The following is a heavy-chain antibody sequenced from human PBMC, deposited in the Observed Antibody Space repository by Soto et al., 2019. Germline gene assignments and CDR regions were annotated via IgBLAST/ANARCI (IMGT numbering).Heavy chain of an antibody. CDR2: FIPMFNRP. CDR3: ARGQFHHVSNYYYALDV. CDR1: GGTFSSYA. J-gene: IGHJ6*02. V-gene: IGHV1-69*01. Sequence: QVQLVQSGAEVKKPGSSVKVSCKASGGTFSSYAISWVRQAPGQGLEWVGGFIPMFNRPHSARKFQVRVTITADASTRTAYMDLRSMRSEDTAVYYCARGQFHHVSNYYYALDVWGQGTTVTVSS.